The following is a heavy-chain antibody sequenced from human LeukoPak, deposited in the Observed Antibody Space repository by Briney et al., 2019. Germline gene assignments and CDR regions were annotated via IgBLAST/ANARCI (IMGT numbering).Heavy chain of an antibody. J-gene: IGHJ5*02. CDR2: IYHSGST. CDR3: ARAGVVWFDP. Sequence: SETLSLTCAVSGYSISSGYYWGWIRQPPGKGLEWIGSIYHSGSTYYNPSLKSRVTISVDTSKNQFSLKLSSVTAADTAVYYCARAGVVWFDPWGQGTLVTVSS. CDR1: GYSISSGYY. D-gene: IGHD3-3*01. V-gene: IGHV4-38-2*01.